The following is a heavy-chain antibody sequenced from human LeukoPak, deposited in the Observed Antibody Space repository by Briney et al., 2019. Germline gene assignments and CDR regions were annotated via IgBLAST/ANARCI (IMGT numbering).Heavy chain of an antibody. CDR2: IYYSGSS. D-gene: IGHD1-1*01. Sequence: PSETLSLTCTVSGGSISNSYYYWGWIRQSPGMGLEWIASIYYSGSSYYNPSLKSRVTISVDTSKNQFSLKLSSVTAADTAVYYCALYPLGGYKVDYWGQGTLVTVSS. CDR1: GGSISNSYYY. V-gene: IGHV4-39*07. CDR3: ALYPLGGYKVDY. J-gene: IGHJ4*02.